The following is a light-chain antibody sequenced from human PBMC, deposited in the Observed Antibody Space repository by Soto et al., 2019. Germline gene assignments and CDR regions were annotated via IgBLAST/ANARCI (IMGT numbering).Light chain of an antibody. J-gene: IGKJ1*01. CDR1: QSIERY. Sequence: DIQMTQSPSTLSASVGDRVSITCRASQSIERYLAWYQQKPGKAPNLLIYDASSLERGVPSRFSGRGSATEFTLTSSSLQPDDFASYYWHQFKCSTWTFGQGTKVEIK. CDR3: HQFKCSTWT. V-gene: IGKV1-5*01. CDR2: DAS.